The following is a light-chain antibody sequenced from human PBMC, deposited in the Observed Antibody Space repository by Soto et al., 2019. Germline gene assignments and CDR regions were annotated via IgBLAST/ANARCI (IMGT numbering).Light chain of an antibody. Sequence: LTQPPSASGSPGQSVTISCTGTSSDIGAYNYVSWYQQHPGKAPKFMIYEVSKRPSGVPDRFSGSKSGNTASLTVSGLQAEDEADYYCSAYAGRYTFVFGTGTKVTVL. CDR1: SSDIGAYNY. V-gene: IGLV2-8*01. J-gene: IGLJ1*01. CDR2: EVS. CDR3: SAYAGRYTFV.